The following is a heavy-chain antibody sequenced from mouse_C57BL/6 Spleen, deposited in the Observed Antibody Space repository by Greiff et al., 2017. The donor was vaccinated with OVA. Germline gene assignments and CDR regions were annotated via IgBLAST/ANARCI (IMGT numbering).Heavy chain of an antibody. V-gene: IGHV5-6*02. D-gene: IGHD2-1*01. CDR1: GFTFSSYG. Sequence: EVKLLESGGDLVKPGGSLKLSCAASGFTFSSYGMSWVRQTPDKRLEWVATISSGGSYTYYPDSVKGRFTISRDNAKNTLYLQMSSLKSEDTAMYYCAGLPDYWGQGTTLTVSS. CDR2: ISSGGSYT. J-gene: IGHJ2*01. CDR3: AGLPDY.